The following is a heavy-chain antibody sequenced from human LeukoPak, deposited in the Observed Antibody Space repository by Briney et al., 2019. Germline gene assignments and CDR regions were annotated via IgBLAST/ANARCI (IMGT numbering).Heavy chain of an antibody. Sequence: KSSETLSLTCTVSGGSISSSSYYWGWIRQPPGKGLEWIGSIYYSGSTYYNPSLKSRVTISVDTSKNQFSLKLSSVTAADTAVYYCARGIVGATTEGGPNCFDYWGQGTLVTVSS. CDR2: IYYSGST. V-gene: IGHV4-39*07. CDR1: GGSISSSSYY. J-gene: IGHJ4*02. D-gene: IGHD1-26*01. CDR3: ARGIVGATTEGGPNCFDY.